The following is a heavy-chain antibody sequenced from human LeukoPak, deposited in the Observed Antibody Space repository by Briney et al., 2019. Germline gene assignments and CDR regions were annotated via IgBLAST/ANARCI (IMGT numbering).Heavy chain of an antibody. CDR3: ATYYGSTYFDY. Sequence: PGGSLRLSCEASGFTFSSYAMTWVRQAPGKGLEWVSALSGSGGNTYYADSVKGRFTISRDNSKNTLYLQMNSLRAEDTAVYYRATYYGSTYFDYWGQGTLVTVSS. V-gene: IGHV3-23*01. CDR1: GFTFSSYA. D-gene: IGHD3-10*01. J-gene: IGHJ4*02. CDR2: LSGSGGNT.